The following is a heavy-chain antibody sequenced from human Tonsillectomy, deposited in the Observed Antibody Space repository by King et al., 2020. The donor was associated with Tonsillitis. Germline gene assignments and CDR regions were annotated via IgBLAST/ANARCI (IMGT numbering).Heavy chain of an antibody. D-gene: IGHD1-26*01. CDR3: RIVGGPADYYMDV. CDR1: GYTFTNYG. V-gene: IGHV1-18*01. CDR2: IIAYNGNT. Sequence: VQLVESGAEVKKPGASVKFSCKASGYTFTNYGISWVRQAPGQGLEWMGWIIAYNGNTNYAQKLQGRVTMTTDTATSTAYMELRSLRSDDTAVYYCRIVGGPADYYMDVWGNGTTVTVSS. J-gene: IGHJ6*03.